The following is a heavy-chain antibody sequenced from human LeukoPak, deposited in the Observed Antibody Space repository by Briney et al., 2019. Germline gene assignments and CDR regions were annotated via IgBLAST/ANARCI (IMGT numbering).Heavy chain of an antibody. Sequence: ASVKVSCKASGYTFTNYYMHWVRQAPGQGLEWMGIINPSGSNTSYVQKFQGRVTMTRDTSTSTVYMELSSLRSEDTAVYYCARSGSSTSCPRDYWGQGTLVTVAS. J-gene: IGHJ4*02. CDR3: ARSGSSTSCPRDY. D-gene: IGHD2-2*01. V-gene: IGHV1-46*01. CDR2: INPSGSNT. CDR1: GYTFTNYY.